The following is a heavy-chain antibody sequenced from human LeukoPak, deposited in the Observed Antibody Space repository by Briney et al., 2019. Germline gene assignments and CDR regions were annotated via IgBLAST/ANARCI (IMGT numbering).Heavy chain of an antibody. Sequence: SETLSLTCTVSGGSISSSSYYWGWIRQPPGKGLEWIGSIYYSGSTYYNPSLKSRVTISVDTSKNQFSLKLSSVTAADTAVYYCARDQGGGYPFDYWGQGTLVTVSS. J-gene: IGHJ4*02. V-gene: IGHV4-39*07. CDR3: ARDQGGGYPFDY. D-gene: IGHD3-22*01. CDR1: GGSISSSSYY. CDR2: IYYSGST.